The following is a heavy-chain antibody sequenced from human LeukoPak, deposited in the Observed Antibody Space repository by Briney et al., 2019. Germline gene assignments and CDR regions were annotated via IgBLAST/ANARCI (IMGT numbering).Heavy chain of an antibody. D-gene: IGHD3-9*01. J-gene: IGHJ5*02. CDR2: IYYSGST. V-gene: IGHV4-59*01. Sequence: PSETLSLTCTVSGGSISSYYWSWIRQPPGKGLEWIGYIYYSGSTNYNPSLKSRVTISVDTSKNQFSLKLSSVTAADTAVYYCARGLGNFDWFPHTWFDPWGQGTLVTVSS. CDR1: GGSISSYY. CDR3: ARGLGNFDWFPHTWFDP.